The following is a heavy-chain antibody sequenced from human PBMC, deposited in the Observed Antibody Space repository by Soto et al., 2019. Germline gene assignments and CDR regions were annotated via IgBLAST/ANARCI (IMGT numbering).Heavy chain of an antibody. Sequence: GGSLRLSCISSGFTFRTYTMNWVRQAPGKGLEWVSGIRGLSPYTFYAESVKGRFTISRDNAKNSLYLQMNSLRAEDTAVYYCAXDRGYDAHDYYYNAMDVWGQGTTVTVSS. CDR3: AXDRGYDAHDYYYNAMDV. J-gene: IGHJ6*01. CDR1: GFTFRTYT. V-gene: IGHV3-21*01. D-gene: IGHD2-15*01. CDR2: IRGLSPYT.